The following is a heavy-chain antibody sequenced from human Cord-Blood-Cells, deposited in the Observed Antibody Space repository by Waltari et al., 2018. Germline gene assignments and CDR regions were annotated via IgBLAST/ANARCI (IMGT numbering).Heavy chain of an antibody. CDR1: GGTIISSSYY. J-gene: IGHJ4*02. D-gene: IGHD3-3*01. CDR3: ARLDFWSGYYDY. V-gene: IGHV4-39*01. CDR2: SYYSVST. Sequence: QLQLQESGPGLVKHSETLSLTCTVSGGTIISSSYYWGGIRQPPGKGLEWIGSSYYSVSTYYNPSLKSRVTISVDTSKNQFSLKLSSVTAADTAVYYCARLDFWSGYYDYWGQGTLVTVSS.